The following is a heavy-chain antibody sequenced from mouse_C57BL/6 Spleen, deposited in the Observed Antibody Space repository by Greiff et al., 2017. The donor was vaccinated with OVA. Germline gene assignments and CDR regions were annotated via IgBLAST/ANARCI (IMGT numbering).Heavy chain of an antibody. CDR3: TRDNYDYEVFAY. Sequence: VQLKQSGAELVRPGASVTLSCKASGYTFTDYEMHWVKQTPVHGLEWIGAIDPETGGTAYNQKFKGKAILTADKSSSTAYMELRSLTSEDSAVYYCTRDNYDYEVFAYWGQGTLVTVSA. J-gene: IGHJ3*01. CDR2: IDPETGGT. CDR1: GYTFTDYE. D-gene: IGHD2-4*01. V-gene: IGHV1-15*01.